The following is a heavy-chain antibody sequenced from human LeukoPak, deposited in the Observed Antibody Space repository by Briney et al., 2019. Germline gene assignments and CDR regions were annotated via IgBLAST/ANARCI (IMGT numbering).Heavy chain of an antibody. Sequence: GGSLRLSCAASGFTFSSYGMHWVHQAPGKGLEWVAVISYDGSNKYYADSVKGRFTISRDNSKNTLYLQMNSLRAEDTAVYYCAKDQATDIVVVPAALYYFDYWGQGTLVTVSS. D-gene: IGHD2-2*01. J-gene: IGHJ4*02. CDR1: GFTFSSYG. V-gene: IGHV3-30*18. CDR3: AKDQATDIVVVPAALYYFDY. CDR2: ISYDGSNK.